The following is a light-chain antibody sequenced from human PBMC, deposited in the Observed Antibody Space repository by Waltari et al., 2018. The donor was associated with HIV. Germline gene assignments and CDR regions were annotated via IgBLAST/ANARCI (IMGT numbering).Light chain of an antibody. V-gene: IGLV2-14*03. CDR3: GSYTSSNTYV. J-gene: IGLJ1*01. CDR1: SSDVGGYKY. CDR2: DVS. Sequence: QSALTQPASVSGSPGQSITISCTGTSSDVGGYKYVSWYQRYPGKAPKLMIYDVSNRPSGVSNRVSGSKSGNTASLTISGLQAEDEADYYCGSYTSSNTYVFGTGTKVTVL.